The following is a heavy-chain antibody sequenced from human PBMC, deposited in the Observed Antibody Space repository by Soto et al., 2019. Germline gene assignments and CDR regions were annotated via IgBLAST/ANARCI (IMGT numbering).Heavy chain of an antibody. CDR2: IYHSGST. V-gene: IGHV4-4*02. D-gene: IGHD2-15*01. Sequence: QVQLQESGPGLVKPSGTLSLTCAVSGGSISSSNWWRWFRQPPGKGLEWIGGIYHSGSTNSNPSLKSRVTLSVDKSKNRFSMMLSSVTDADTAVYYCARDRCSGGSCYSGREWRYFDYWGQGTLVTVSS. CDR3: ARDRCSGGSCYSGREWRYFDY. CDR1: GGSISSSNW. J-gene: IGHJ4*02.